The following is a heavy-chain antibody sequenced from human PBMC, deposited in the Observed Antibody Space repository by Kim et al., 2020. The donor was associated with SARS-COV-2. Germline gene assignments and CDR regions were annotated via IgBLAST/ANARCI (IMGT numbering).Heavy chain of an antibody. CDR2: INPNSGAT. J-gene: IGHJ4*02. CDR3: ARDKEGGVLRFLEWLSSFEY. Sequence: ASVKVSCKASGYTFTDYYMHWVRQAPGQGLEWMGWINPNSGATKHAQKFQGRVTMTRDTSINTAYMELSSLRSDDTAVYYCARDKEGGVLRFLEWLSSFEYWGQRPLVTVSS. CDR1: GYTFTDYY. D-gene: IGHD3-3*01. V-gene: IGHV1-2*02.